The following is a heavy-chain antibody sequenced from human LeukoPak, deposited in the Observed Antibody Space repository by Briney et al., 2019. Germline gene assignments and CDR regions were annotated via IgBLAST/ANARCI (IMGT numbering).Heavy chain of an antibody. Sequence: ASVKVSCKASGYTFTSYGISWVRQAPGQGLEWMGRIIPILGIANYAQKFQGRVTITADKSTSTAYMELSSLRSEDTAVYYCARDYGENWFDPWGQGTLVTVSS. D-gene: IGHD4-17*01. CDR2: IIPILGIA. CDR3: ARDYGENWFDP. CDR1: GYTFTSYG. V-gene: IGHV1-69*04. J-gene: IGHJ5*02.